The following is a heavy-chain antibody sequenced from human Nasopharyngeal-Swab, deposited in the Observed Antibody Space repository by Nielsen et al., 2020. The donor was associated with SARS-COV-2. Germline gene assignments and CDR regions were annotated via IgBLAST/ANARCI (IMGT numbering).Heavy chain of an antibody. V-gene: IGHV3-48*02. CDR2: ISSSSSTI. D-gene: IGHD3-22*01. Sequence: WIRQPPGKGLEWVSYISSSSSTIYYADSVKGRFTISRDNAKNSLYPQMNSLRDEDTAVYYCARDPSYDSSGFRVWGQGTMVTVSS. J-gene: IGHJ3*01. CDR3: ARDPSYDSSGFRV.